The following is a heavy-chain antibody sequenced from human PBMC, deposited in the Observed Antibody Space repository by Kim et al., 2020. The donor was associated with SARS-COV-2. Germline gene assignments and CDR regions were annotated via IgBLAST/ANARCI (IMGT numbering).Heavy chain of an antibody. Sequence: GGSLRLSCAASGFTFSSYWMSWVRQAPGKGLEWVANIKQDGSEKYYVDSVKGRFTISRDNAKNSLYLQMNSLRAEDTAVYYCARGGGLRYFGWSRIDYYYYGMDVWGQGTTVTVSS. D-gene: IGHD3-9*01. J-gene: IGHJ6*02. CDR1: GFTFSSYW. CDR3: ARGGGLRYFGWSRIDYYYYGMDV. CDR2: IKQDGSEK. V-gene: IGHV3-7*03.